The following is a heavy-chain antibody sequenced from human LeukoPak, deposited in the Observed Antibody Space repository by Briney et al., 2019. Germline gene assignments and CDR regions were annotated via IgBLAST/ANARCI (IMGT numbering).Heavy chain of an antibody. J-gene: IGHJ6*02. CDR2: IIPIFGTA. V-gene: IGHV1-69*01. Sequence: SVKVSCKASGGTFSSYAISWVRQAPGQGLEWMGGIIPIFGTANYARKFQGRVTITADESTSTAYMELSSLRSEDTAVYYCARVGRTFHYYYGMDVWGQGTTVTVSS. CDR3: ARVGRTFHYYYGMDV. CDR1: GGTFSSYA. D-gene: IGHD2-15*01.